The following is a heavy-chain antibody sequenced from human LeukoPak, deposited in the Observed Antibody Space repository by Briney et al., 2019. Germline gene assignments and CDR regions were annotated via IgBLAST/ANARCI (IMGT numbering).Heavy chain of an antibody. D-gene: IGHD6-25*01. V-gene: IGHV1-2*02. CDR1: GYNYRDYY. Sequence: ASVKVSCKVSGYNYRDYYIHWVRHAPGQGLEWVGWINPQSGGTRYAPRFQGRVTMSSDTSINTAYMELRRLTSDDTAVFYCARGYRLYERTYPAGYDIWGQGTGVTVSS. CDR2: INPQSGGT. CDR3: ARGYRLYERTYPAGYDI. J-gene: IGHJ3*02.